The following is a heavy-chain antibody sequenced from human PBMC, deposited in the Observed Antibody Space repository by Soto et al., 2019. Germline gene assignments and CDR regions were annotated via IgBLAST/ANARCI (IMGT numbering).Heavy chain of an antibody. D-gene: IGHD2-15*01. CDR1: GFTFTNYA. CDR2: ISYDGNTK. Sequence: GGSLRLSCAASGFTFTNYAMHWVRQGPGKGLEWVAVISYDGNTKFYTDSLKGRFSISRDNSKNTLYLQMNSLRAEDTAVYYCAKDPRYCSGGTCFPEGEHWLDSWGQGTLVTV. V-gene: IGHV3-30-3*01. J-gene: IGHJ5*01. CDR3: AKDPRYCSGGTCFPEGEHWLDS.